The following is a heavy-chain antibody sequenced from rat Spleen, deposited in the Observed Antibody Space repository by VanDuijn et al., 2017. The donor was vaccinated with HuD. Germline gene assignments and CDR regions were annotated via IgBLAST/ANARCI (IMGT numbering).Heavy chain of an antibody. V-gene: IGHV3-1*01. CDR1: GYSITSNY. J-gene: IGHJ2*01. Sequence: EVQLQESGPGLVKPSQSLSLTCSVTGYSITSNYWGWIRKFPGNKMEWMGYISYSGSTSYNPSLKSRIPITRDTSKNQFFLQLNSVTTEDTATYYCARSDRDSYAHYFDYWGQGVMVTVSS. CDR2: ISYSGST. D-gene: IGHD1-12*01. CDR3: ARSDRDSYAHYFDY.